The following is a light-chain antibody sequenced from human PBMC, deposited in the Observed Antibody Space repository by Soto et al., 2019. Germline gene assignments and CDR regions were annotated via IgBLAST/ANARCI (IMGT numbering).Light chain of an antibody. CDR3: VSYTSGRTLG. J-gene: IGLJ1*01. V-gene: IGLV2-14*03. CDR2: DVS. Sequence: QTLLTKPPSVSASPGQSITISCTGTNNDIGGYNYVSWYQQRPGKAPKLVIFDVSDRSSGVSNHRSGAMSGSTASLSISGLRAEDEAEYSCVSYTSGRTLGFGTGTKVTVL. CDR1: NNDIGGYNY.